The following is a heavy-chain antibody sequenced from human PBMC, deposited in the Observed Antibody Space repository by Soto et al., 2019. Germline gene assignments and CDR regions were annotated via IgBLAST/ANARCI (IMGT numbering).Heavy chain of an antibody. D-gene: IGHD5-18*01. CDR2: IIPVFGTG. J-gene: IGHJ4*02. V-gene: IGHV1-69*06. Sequence: QVQLVQSGAEVKKPGSSVKVSCKASGGTFSSYAISWVRQAPGQGLEWMGGIIPVFGTGIYAQKFQGRVTITADKSTSTAYMEVRSLRSEDTAVYFCARVGGTGGYTYGLDYWGQGTLVTVSS. CDR1: GGTFSSYA. CDR3: ARVGGTGGYTYGLDY.